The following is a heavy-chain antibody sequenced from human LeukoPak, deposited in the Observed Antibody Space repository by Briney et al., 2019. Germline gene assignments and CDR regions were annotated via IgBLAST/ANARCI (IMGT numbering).Heavy chain of an antibody. Sequence: GGSLRLSCAASGFTFNNYWMTWVRQAPGKGLEWVAHIHESGSYQNYVDSVRGRFTVSRDNTKRVLYLQMDSLRAVDTAVYYCARDIPGGASFLDQWGQGTLVTVSS. CDR3: ARDIPGGASFLDQ. D-gene: IGHD5-18*01. V-gene: IGHV3-7*01. CDR2: IHESGSYQ. CDR1: GFTFNNYW. J-gene: IGHJ5*02.